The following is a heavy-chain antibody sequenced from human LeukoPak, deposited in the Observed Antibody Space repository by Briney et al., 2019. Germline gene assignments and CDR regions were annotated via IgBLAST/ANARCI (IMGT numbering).Heavy chain of an antibody. Sequence: ASVKVSCKASGYTFTSYDINWVRQATGQGLEWMGWMNPNSGNTGYAQKFQGRVTITRNTSTSTAYMELSSLRSEDTAVYYCARHGYDFWSGYSVFDYWGQGTLVTVSS. CDR3: ARHGYDFWSGYSVFDY. J-gene: IGHJ4*02. D-gene: IGHD3-3*01. CDR2: MNPNSGNT. V-gene: IGHV1-8*03. CDR1: GYTFTSYD.